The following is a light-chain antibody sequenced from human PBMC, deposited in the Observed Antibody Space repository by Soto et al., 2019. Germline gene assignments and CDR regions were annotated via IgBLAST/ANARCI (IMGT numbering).Light chain of an antibody. CDR2: GAS. CDR3: QQRNSWPPVT. CDR1: QSVSSSY. V-gene: IGKV3D-20*02. J-gene: IGKJ5*01. Sequence: ILLTQSRGTLSVAPVGVATLSFGASQSVSSSYLAWYQQRPGQAPRLLIFGASSRATGIPDRFSGSGSGTDFTLTISSLEPEDSAVYYCQQRNSWPPVTFGQGTRLEIK.